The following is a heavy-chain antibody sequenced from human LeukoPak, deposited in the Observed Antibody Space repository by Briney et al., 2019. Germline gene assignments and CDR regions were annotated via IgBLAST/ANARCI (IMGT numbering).Heavy chain of an antibody. J-gene: IGHJ4*02. CDR1: GYSFTSYW. V-gene: IGHV5-51*01. CDR3: ARSRGYYDSSGYGFDY. Sequence: GESLKISCKGSGYSFTSYWIGWVRQMPGKGLEWMGNIYPGDSDTRYSPSFQGQVTISADKSISTAYLQWSSLKASDTAMYYCARSRGYYDSSGYGFDYWGQGTLVTVSS. CDR2: IYPGDSDT. D-gene: IGHD3-22*01.